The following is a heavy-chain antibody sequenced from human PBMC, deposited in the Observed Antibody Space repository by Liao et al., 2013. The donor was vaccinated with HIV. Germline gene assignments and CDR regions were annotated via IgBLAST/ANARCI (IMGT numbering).Heavy chain of an antibody. CDR2: IYTSGST. V-gene: IGHV4-61*02. CDR1: GDSVSSGSYY. D-gene: IGHD2-2*02. CDR3: ARHRTYCSSSSCYMFDL. J-gene: IGHJ5*02. Sequence: QVQLQESGPGLVKPSQTLSLTCTVSGDSVSSGSYYWSWIRQPAGKGLEWIGRIYTSGSTNYNPSLKSRVTISLDTSKDQFSLKLSSVTAADTAVYYCARHRTYCSSSSCYMFDLWGQGALVTVSS.